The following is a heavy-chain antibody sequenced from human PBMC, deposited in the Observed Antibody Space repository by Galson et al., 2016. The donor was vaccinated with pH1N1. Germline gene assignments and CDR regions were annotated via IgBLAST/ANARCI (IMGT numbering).Heavy chain of an antibody. CDR2: IFTSGST. CDR3: ARAIQYNDYWYFDL. V-gene: IGHV4-4*07. D-gene: IGHD1-1*01. J-gene: IGHJ2*01. Sequence: ETLSLTCSASGGSINNYYWSWIRQPAGTGLEWIGRIFTSGSTHYNPSLKSRVTISADNSKNPFSLKLTSVTAADTAIDYWARAIQYNDYWYFDLWGRGTLVTVSS. CDR1: GGSINNYY.